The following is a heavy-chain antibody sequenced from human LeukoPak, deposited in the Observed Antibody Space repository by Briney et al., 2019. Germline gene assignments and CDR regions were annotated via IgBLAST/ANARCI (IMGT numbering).Heavy chain of an antibody. D-gene: IGHD5/OR15-5a*01. V-gene: IGHV3-49*04. CDR1: GFTFGDYA. CDR3: TIYELGYFDY. CDR2: IRSKAYGGTT. Sequence: GGSLRLSCTASGFTFGDYAMSWVRQAPGKGLEWVGFIRSKAYGGTTEYAASVKGRFTISRDDSKSIAYLQMNSLKTEDTAVCYCTIYELGYFDYWGQGTLVTVSS. J-gene: IGHJ4*02.